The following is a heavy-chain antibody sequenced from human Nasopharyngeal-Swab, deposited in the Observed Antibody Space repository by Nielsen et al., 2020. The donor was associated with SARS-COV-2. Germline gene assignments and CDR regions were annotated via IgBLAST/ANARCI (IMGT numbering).Heavy chain of an antibody. V-gene: IGHV4-39*01. J-gene: IGHJ4*02. CDR3: ARRELGRYDFDY. Sequence: PGSLSLSCTVSSGSISSQSYYWGWLRQPPGKGREWFRTIYYNGSTYYNPSLKSRVSISVLQPKNKLSLMLSSVTAPDTAVYYCARRELGRYDFDYWGQGTLVTVSS. CDR2: IYYNGST. CDR1: SGSISSQSYY. D-gene: IGHD1-1*01.